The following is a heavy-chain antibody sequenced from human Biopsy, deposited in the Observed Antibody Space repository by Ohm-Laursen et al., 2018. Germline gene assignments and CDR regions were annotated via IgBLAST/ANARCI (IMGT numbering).Heavy chain of an antibody. CDR2: INCKTGAT. CDR1: GYTFSMYA. Sequence: ATVKISCKASGYTFSMYAIIWVRQAPGQGLEWMGYINCKTGATNYAQKFQGTVTMTRDTSISTAYLALGSLRSADTAIYYCARDPLNGHKHFDYWGQGSLVTVSS. J-gene: IGHJ4*02. V-gene: IGHV1-2*02. CDR3: ARDPLNGHKHFDY. D-gene: IGHD2-8*01.